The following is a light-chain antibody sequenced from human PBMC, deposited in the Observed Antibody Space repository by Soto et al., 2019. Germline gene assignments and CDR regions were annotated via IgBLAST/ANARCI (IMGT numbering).Light chain of an antibody. CDR1: QSVSSTY. V-gene: IGKV3-20*01. J-gene: IGKJ1*01. CDR2: AAS. CDR3: QQYGSSRWT. Sequence: EIVLTQSPDTLSLFLGERATLSCRASQSVSSTYLAWYQQKPGQAPRPLISAASSRATGTPDRFSGSGSGTDFTLTISRLEPEDFAVYYCQQYGSSRWTFGQGTKV.